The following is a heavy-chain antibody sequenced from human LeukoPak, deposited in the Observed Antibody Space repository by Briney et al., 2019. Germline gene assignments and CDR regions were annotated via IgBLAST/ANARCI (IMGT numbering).Heavy chain of an antibody. V-gene: IGHV4-34*01. CDR2: INHNENT. CDR3: ARGKSYYDFWSGYSHFDY. CDR1: VGSFSGYY. J-gene: IGHJ4*02. Sequence: SETLSLTCAVYVGSFSGYYWSWLRQPPGKGLEWIGEINHNENTNYNPSLKSRVTISVDTSKSQFSLKLSSVTAADTAVYYCARGKSYYDFWSGYSHFDYWGQGTLVTVSS. D-gene: IGHD3-3*01.